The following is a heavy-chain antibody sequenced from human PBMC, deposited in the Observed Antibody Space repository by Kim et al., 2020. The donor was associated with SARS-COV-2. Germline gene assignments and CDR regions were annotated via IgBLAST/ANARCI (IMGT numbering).Heavy chain of an antibody. Sequence: ASVKVSCKASGYTFTSYGISWVRQAPGQGLEWMGWISAYNGNTNYAQKLQGRVTMTTDTSTSTAYMELRSLRSDDTAVYYCARDYYYDSSGYYFTWDYWGQGTLVTVSS. J-gene: IGHJ4*02. D-gene: IGHD3-22*01. CDR2: ISAYNGNT. CDR1: GYTFTSYG. CDR3: ARDYYYDSSGYYFTWDY. V-gene: IGHV1-18*01.